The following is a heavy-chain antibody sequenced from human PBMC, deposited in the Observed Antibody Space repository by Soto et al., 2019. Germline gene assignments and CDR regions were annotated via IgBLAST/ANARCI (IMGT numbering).Heavy chain of an antibody. J-gene: IGHJ4*02. CDR2: IVVGSGNT. CDR3: AAALISVATATGPQNGFFDY. Sequence: SVKVSCKASGFTFTSSAMQWVRQARGQRLEWIGWIVVGSGNTNYAQKFQERVTITRDMSTSTAYMELSSLRSEDTAVYYCAAALISVATATGPQNGFFDYWGQGTLVTVSS. V-gene: IGHV1-58*02. CDR1: GFTFTSSA. D-gene: IGHD5-12*01.